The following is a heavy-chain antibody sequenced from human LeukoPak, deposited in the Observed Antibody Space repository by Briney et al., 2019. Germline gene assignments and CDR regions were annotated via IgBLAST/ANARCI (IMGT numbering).Heavy chain of an antibody. V-gene: IGHV3-30*04. D-gene: IGHD3-22*01. Sequence: WGSLRLSCAASGFTFSSYAMHWVRQAPGKGLEWVAVISYDGSNKYYADSVKGRFTISRDNSKNTLYLQMNSLRAEDTAVYYCARDHLIVVLRYYFDYWGQGTLVTVSS. CDR1: GFTFSSYA. CDR2: ISYDGSNK. J-gene: IGHJ4*02. CDR3: ARDHLIVVLRYYFDY.